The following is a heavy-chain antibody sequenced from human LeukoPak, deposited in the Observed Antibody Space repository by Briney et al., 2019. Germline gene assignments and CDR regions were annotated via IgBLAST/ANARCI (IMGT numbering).Heavy chain of an antibody. CDR1: SGSISSHY. CDR2: IYYSGST. D-gene: IGHD3-22*01. J-gene: IGHJ6*03. V-gene: IGHV4-59*11. CDR3: ARGPHNQVSRGYSPDYYYYMDV. Sequence: SETLSLTPTVSSGSISSHYWSWIRQPPGKGLEWIGYIYYSGSTDYNPSLKSRVTISVDTSKNQFSLKLSSVTAADTAVYYCARGPHNQVSRGYSPDYYYYMDVWGKGTTVTVSS.